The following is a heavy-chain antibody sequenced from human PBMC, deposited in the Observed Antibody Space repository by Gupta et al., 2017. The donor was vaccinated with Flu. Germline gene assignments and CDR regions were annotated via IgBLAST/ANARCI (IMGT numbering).Heavy chain of an antibody. CDR2: IWYDGSNK. Sequence: QVQLVESGGGVVQHGRSLRLPCAASGFTFGTSGMHWVRQAPGKGLEWVAVIWYDGSNKYYADSVKGRFTISRDNSKNTLYLQMNSLRAEDTAVYYCARDDCSGGSCYSFRALDYWGQGTLVTVSS. CDR1: GFTFGTSG. J-gene: IGHJ4*02. V-gene: IGHV3-33*01. D-gene: IGHD2-15*01. CDR3: ARDDCSGGSCYSFRALDY.